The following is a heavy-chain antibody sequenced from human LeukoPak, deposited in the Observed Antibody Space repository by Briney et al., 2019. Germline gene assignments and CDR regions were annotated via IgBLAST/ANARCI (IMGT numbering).Heavy chain of an antibody. J-gene: IGHJ6*02. CDR3: ARWGVVPAAAVHYGMDV. D-gene: IGHD2-2*01. Sequence: LPGGSLRLSCAASGFTFSSYAMHWVRQAPGKGLEWVAVISYDGSNKYYADSVKGRFTISRDNSKNTLYLQMNSLRAEDTAVYYCARWGVVPAAAVHYGMDVWGQGTTVTVSS. CDR2: ISYDGSNK. CDR1: GFTFSSYA. V-gene: IGHV3-30-3*01.